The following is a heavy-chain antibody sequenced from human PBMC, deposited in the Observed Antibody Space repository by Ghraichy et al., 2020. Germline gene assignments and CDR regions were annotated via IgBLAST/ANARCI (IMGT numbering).Heavy chain of an antibody. CDR2: ISAGGGP. CDR1: GFNFSNYA. D-gene: IGHD2-21*01. V-gene: IGHV3-23*01. J-gene: IGHJ4*02. CDR3: FESDGD. Sequence: GGSLRLSCAGSGFNFSNYAMSWVRQAPGKGLEWVSVISAGGGPFYPDSVKGRFITSRDNSKSTLYLQMNSLRAEDTAVYYCFESDGDWGQGTLVTVSS.